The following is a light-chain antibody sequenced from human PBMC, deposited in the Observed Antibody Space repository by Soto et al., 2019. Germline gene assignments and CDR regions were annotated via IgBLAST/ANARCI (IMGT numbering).Light chain of an antibody. Sequence: EIVLTQSPATLSLSPGERATLSCRASQSVSSYLAWYQQKPGQAPRLLIYDASNRATGIPARFSGSGSGTDRTPTITSRNPKALALYYCHHRINGPLTSARGPTAEIK. J-gene: IGKJ4*01. V-gene: IGKV3-11*01. CDR1: QSVSSY. CDR3: HHRINGPLT. CDR2: DAS.